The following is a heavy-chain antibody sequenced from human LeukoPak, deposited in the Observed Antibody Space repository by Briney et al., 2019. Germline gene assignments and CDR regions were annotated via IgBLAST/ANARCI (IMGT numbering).Heavy chain of an antibody. D-gene: IGHD6-19*01. CDR3: ARDSSGWQQGGY. CDR1: GGTFSSYT. CDR2: IIPILGIA. Sequence: SVKVSCKASGGTFSSYTISWVRQAPGQGLEWMGRIIPILGIANYAEKFQGRVTITADKSTSTAYMELSSLRSEDTAVYYCARDSSGWQQGGYWGQGTLVTVSS. J-gene: IGHJ4*02. V-gene: IGHV1-69*04.